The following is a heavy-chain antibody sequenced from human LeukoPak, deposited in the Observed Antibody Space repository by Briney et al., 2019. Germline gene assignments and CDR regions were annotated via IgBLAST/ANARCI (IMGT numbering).Heavy chain of an antibody. Sequence: ASVKVSCKASGYTFTAYGISWVRQAPGQGLEWMGWISAYNGNTMYAQKFQGRVTMTTDTSTSTAYMELRSLRSDDTAVYYCARHTLYGSGSYYVYYFDYWGQGTLVTVSS. CDR1: GYTFTAYG. CDR2: ISAYNGNT. V-gene: IGHV1-18*01. CDR3: ARHTLYGSGSYYVYYFDY. D-gene: IGHD3-10*01. J-gene: IGHJ4*02.